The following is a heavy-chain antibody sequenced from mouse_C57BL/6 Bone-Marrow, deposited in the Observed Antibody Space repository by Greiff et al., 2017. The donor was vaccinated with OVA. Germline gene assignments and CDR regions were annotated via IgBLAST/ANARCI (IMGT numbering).Heavy chain of an antibody. D-gene: IGHD2-3*01. CDR2: ISSGGDYI. CDR1: GFTFSSYA. Sequence: EVKLVESGEGLVKPGGSLTLSCAASGFTFSSYAMSWVRQTPEKRLEWVAYISSGGDYIYYADTVKGRFTISRDNARNTLYLQMSSLKSEDTAMYYCTRDDGYFPFDYWGQGTTLTVSS. V-gene: IGHV5-9-1*02. J-gene: IGHJ2*01. CDR3: TRDDGYFPFDY.